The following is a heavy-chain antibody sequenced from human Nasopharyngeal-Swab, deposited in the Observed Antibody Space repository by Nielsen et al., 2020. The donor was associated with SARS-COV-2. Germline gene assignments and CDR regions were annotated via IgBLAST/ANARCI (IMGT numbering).Heavy chain of an antibody. CDR3: ARANMGYSSRQSPENYYYYYYMDV. Sequence: SETLSLTCTVSGGSISSSSYYWGWIRQPPGKGLEWIGSIYYSGSTYYNPSLKSRVTISVDTSKNQFSLKLSSVTAADTAEYYCARANMGYSSRQSPENYYYYYYMDVWGKGTTVTVSS. V-gene: IGHV4-39*07. CDR2: IYYSGST. D-gene: IGHD6-13*01. J-gene: IGHJ6*03. CDR1: GGSISSSSYY.